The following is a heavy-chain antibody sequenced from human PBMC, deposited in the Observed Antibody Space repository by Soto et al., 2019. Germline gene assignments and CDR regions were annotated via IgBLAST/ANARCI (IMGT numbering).Heavy chain of an antibody. D-gene: IGHD2-8*01. V-gene: IGHV4-31*03. Sequence: QVQLQESGSGLLKPSQTLSLDCSVSGDSLRRGFHLWSWIRQTPGKGLQLIGYIDTNGDTHYDPSLRNRLNMSIVTTESRFSLKVTSVTAADTAVYYCARGTVYYCPNDKCGFFFDHWGQGALVTVTS. J-gene: IGHJ4*02. CDR1: GDSLRRGFHL. CDR2: IDTNGDT. CDR3: ARGTVYYCPNDKCGFFFDH.